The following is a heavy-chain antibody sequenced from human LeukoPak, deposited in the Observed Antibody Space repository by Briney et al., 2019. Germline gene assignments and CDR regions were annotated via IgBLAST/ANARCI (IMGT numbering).Heavy chain of an antibody. J-gene: IGHJ6*02. CDR1: GFSVSSDW. CDR2: IKEDGSEK. Sequence: QPGGSLRLSCVASGFSVSSDWMRWVRQTPGKGLEWVASIKEDGSEKRYVDSVKGRFTISRDNAKNSLYLQMNSLRAEDTAVYYCARRQLHGTYYYYGMDVWGQGTTVTVSS. V-gene: IGHV3-7*01. D-gene: IGHD2-2*01. CDR3: ARRQLHGTYYYYGMDV.